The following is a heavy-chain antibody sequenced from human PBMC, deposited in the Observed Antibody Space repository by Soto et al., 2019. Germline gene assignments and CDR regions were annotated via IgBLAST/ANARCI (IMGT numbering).Heavy chain of an antibody. CDR3: VRDLGQQAYSFEV. D-gene: IGHD6-13*01. J-gene: IGHJ4*02. CDR1: GFNFRNHG. Sequence: GGSLRLSCAASGFNFRNHGMHWVRQAPGKGREGVAVIWYDGSSQYYADPVKGRFTISRVNRENTLYLEMNSRASGDTSIYYCVRDLGQQAYSFEVWGQGTVVTVSS. CDR2: IWYDGSSQ. V-gene: IGHV3-33*01.